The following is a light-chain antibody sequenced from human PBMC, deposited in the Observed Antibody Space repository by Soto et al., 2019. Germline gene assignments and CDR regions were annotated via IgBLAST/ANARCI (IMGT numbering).Light chain of an antibody. CDR3: SSYSSANTVI. Sequence: QSVLTQPASVPASPGQSITISCTGTSSDIGGYIYVSWYQHHPGKAPRLMIYEVSSRPSGVSNRFSGSKSGNTASLTISGLQAEDEAQYYCSSYSSANTVIFGGGTKLTVL. CDR2: EVS. J-gene: IGLJ2*01. V-gene: IGLV2-14*01. CDR1: SSDIGGYIY.